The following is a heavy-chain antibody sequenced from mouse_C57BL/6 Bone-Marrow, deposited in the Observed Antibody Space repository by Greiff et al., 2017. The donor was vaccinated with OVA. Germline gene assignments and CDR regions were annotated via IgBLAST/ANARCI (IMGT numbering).Heavy chain of an antibody. J-gene: IGHJ4*01. CDR3: TRPTTVVAPPYAMDY. V-gene: IGHV1-5*01. D-gene: IGHD1-1*01. Sequence: VQLKQSGTVLARPGASVKMSCKTSGYTFTSYWMHWVKQRPGQGLEWIGAIYPGNSDTSYNQKFKGKAKLTAVTSASTAYMELSSLTNEDSAVYYCTRPTTVVAPPYAMDYWGQGTSVTVSS. CDR1: GYTFTSYW. CDR2: IYPGNSDT.